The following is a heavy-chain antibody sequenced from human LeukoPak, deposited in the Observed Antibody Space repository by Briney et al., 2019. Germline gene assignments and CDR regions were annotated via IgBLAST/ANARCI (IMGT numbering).Heavy chain of an antibody. D-gene: IGHD3-9*01. V-gene: IGHV3-30*18. Sequence: GSLRLSCAASGFTFSSYGMHWVRQAPGKGLEWVAVISYDGSNKYYADSVKGRFTISRDNSKNTLYLQMNSLRAEDTAVYYCAKASYYDILTGETQYYFDYWGQGTLVTVSS. CDR3: AKASYYDILTGETQYYFDY. CDR1: GFTFSSYG. J-gene: IGHJ4*02. CDR2: ISYDGSNK.